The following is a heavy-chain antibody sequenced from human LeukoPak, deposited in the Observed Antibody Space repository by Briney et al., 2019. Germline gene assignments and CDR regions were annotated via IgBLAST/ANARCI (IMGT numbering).Heavy chain of an antibody. CDR3: AREGYSYGYGVYYYGMDV. Sequence: SETLSLTCTVSGGSISSYYWSWIRQPPGKGLEWLGYIYYSGSTNYNPSLKSRVTISVDTSKNQFSLKLSSVTAADTAVYYCAREGYSYGYGVYYYGMDVWGQGTTVTVSS. J-gene: IGHJ6*02. CDR1: GGSISSYY. D-gene: IGHD5-18*01. CDR2: IYYSGST. V-gene: IGHV4-59*01.